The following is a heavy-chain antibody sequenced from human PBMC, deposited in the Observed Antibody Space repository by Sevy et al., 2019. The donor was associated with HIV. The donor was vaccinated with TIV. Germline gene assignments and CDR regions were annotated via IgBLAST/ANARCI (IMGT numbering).Heavy chain of an antibody. J-gene: IGHJ3*02. CDR1: GFTFSSYG. CDR2: ISYDGSNK. CDR3: AKPYYYDSSGRNDAFDI. Sequence: GGSLRLSCAASGFTFSSYGMHWVRQAPGKGLEWVAVISYDGSNKYYADSVKGRFTISRDNSKNTLDLQMNSRRTEVTAVDYCAKPYYYDSSGRNDAFDIWGQGTMVTVSS. D-gene: IGHD3-22*01. V-gene: IGHV3-30*18.